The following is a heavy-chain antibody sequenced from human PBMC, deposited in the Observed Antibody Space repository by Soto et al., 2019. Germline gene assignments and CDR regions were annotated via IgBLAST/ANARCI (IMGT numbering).Heavy chain of an antibody. Sequence: RLSCAASGFSFSSYTMNWVRQSPGKGLEWVSSISSRGSDIHYADSVKGRFTISRDNAKNSVDLQMDSLRDEDTAVYYCTRDFGSGSYMSFDYWGQGALVTVSS. J-gene: IGHJ4*02. D-gene: IGHD1-26*01. CDR2: ISSRGSDI. CDR3: TRDFGSGSYMSFDY. CDR1: GFSFSSYT. V-gene: IGHV3-21*06.